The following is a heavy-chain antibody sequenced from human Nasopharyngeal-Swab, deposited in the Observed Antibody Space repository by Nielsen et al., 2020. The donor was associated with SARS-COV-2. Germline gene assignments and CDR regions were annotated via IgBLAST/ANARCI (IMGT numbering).Heavy chain of an antibody. CDR3: ARASYDFWSGYYLADYMDV. V-gene: IGHV4-61*02. CDR2: IYTSGST. Sequence: WIRQPPGKGLEWIGRIYTSGSTNYNPSLKSRVTISVDTSKNQFSLKLSSVTAADTAVYYYARASYDFWSGYYLADYMDVWGKGTTGTVSS. D-gene: IGHD3-3*01. J-gene: IGHJ6*03.